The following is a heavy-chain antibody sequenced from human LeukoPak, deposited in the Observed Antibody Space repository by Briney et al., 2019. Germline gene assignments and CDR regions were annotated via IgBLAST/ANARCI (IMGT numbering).Heavy chain of an antibody. CDR2: ISAGGGRT. CDR1: ELTFSSYA. Sequence: GGSLRLSCAASELTFSSYAMSWVRQAPGKGLEWVSGISAGGGRTYYADSVKGRFTISRANSKNTLYLQMNSLRAEDTAVYYWEKQEVMLSWFDPWGQGTLVTVSS. D-gene: IGHD3-16*01. V-gene: IGHV3-23*01. J-gene: IGHJ5*02. CDR3: EKQEVMLSWFDP.